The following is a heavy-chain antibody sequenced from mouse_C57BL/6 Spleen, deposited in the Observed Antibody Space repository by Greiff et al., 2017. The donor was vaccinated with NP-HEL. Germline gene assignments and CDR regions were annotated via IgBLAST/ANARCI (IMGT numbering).Heavy chain of an antibody. CDR2: INPYNGDT. Sequence: EVQLQQSGPELVKPGDSVKISCKASGYSFTGYFMNWVMQSHGKSLEWIGRINPYNGDTFSNQKFKGKATLTVDKSSSTAHMELRSLTSEDSAVYYCARSIYYDYDGDWFAYWGQGTLVTVSA. D-gene: IGHD2-4*01. CDR3: ARSIYYDYDGDWFAY. J-gene: IGHJ3*01. V-gene: IGHV1-20*01. CDR1: GYSFTGYF.